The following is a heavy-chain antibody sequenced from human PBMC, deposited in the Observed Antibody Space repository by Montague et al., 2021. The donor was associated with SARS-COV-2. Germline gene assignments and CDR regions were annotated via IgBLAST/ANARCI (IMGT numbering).Heavy chain of an antibody. Sequence: SETLSLTCTVSGGSITNNIDYWAWIRQPPGKGLEWIGSIYYTGNTYYNPSLKSRATISLDTSKNQFSLKLTSATAADTAVYYCAREIVVVTAHFDFWGQGIVVTVSA. CDR1: GGSITNNIDY. CDR2: IYYTGNT. J-gene: IGHJ4*02. CDR3: AREIVVVTAHFDF. D-gene: IGHD2-21*02. V-gene: IGHV4-39*02.